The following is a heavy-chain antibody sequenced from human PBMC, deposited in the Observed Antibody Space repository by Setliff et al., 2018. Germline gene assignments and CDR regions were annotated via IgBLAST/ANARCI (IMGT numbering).Heavy chain of an antibody. CDR2: ISVYNGHR. CDR3: AISSLSICSGGTCPNAFDV. V-gene: IGHV1-18*01. D-gene: IGHD2-15*01. J-gene: IGHJ3*01. Sequence: ASVKVSCKASGYTFAESIASWVRQAPGQGLEWMGWISVYNGHRYSAQKLQGRVSMTTDTSTNMAYMELRDLRSDDTAVYYCAISSLSICSGGTCPNAFDVWGQGTVVTVSS. CDR1: GYTFAESI.